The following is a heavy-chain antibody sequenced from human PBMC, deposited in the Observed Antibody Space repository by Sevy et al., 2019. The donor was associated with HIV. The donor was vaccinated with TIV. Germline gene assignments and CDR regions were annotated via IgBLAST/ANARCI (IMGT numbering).Heavy chain of an antibody. D-gene: IGHD2-21*01. J-gene: IGHJ4*02. CDR2: ISSSSTYT. CDR3: STSGNCGGDCYSLSSYYFDY. V-gene: IGHV3-21*01. Sequence: GGSLRLSCAASGFSLSSYSMNWVRQAPGKGPEWVSSISSSSTYTYYADSVKGRFTISRDNAKNSLYLQMNSLRAEDTAVYYCSTSGNCGGDCYSLSSYYFDYWGQGALLTVSS. CDR1: GFSLSSYS.